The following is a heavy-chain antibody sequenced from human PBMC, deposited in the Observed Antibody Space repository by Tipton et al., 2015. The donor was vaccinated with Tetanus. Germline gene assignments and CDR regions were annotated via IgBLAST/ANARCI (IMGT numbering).Heavy chain of an antibody. V-gene: IGHV4-31*03. Sequence: TLSLTCTVSGGSISSGGYYWSWTRQHPGKGLEWIGYIYYSGSTYYNPSLKSRVTISVDTSKNQFSLKLSSVTAADTAVYYCARLQRLDAFNIWGQETMVTVSS. CDR1: GGSISSGGYY. J-gene: IGHJ3*02. CDR2: IYYSGST. CDR3: ARLQRLDAFNI.